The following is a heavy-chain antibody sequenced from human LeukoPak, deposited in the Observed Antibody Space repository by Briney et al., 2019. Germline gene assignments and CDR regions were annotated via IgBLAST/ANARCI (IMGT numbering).Heavy chain of an antibody. V-gene: IGHV3-74*01. CDR1: GFTFSSYW. J-gene: IGHJ3*02. CDR3: ARGDTLSDLNAFDI. CDR2: INGDGTST. Sequence: PGGSLRLSCAASGFTFSSYWMHWVRQGPGKGLVWVSRINGDGTSTNYADSVKGRFTISRDNAKNTLYLQMNSLRAADTAVYYCARGDTLSDLNAFDIWGQGTMVTVSP.